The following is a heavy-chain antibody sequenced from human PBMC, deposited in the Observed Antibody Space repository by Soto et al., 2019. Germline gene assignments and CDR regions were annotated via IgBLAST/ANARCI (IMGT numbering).Heavy chain of an antibody. J-gene: IGHJ4*02. Sequence: GGSLKLSCAASGFTFSNYAMHWVRQAPGKGLEWVAVISYDGSNKYYADSVKGRFTISRDNSKNTLYLQMNSLRAEDTAVYYCARDKFRDGYTLGFDYWGQGTLVTVSS. CDR2: ISYDGSNK. D-gene: IGHD5-12*01. V-gene: IGHV3-30-3*01. CDR1: GFTFSNYA. CDR3: ARDKFRDGYTLGFDY.